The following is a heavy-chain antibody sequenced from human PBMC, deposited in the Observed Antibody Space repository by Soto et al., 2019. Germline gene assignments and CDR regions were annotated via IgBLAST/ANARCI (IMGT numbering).Heavy chain of an antibody. V-gene: IGHV3-48*03. CDR2: IGTSGKTI. J-gene: IGHJ6*02. Sequence: GSLRLSCAVSGFTFSSYEMNWVRQAPGKGLEWVSYIGTSGKTIYYADSVRGRFTISRDNAKNSLYLQMNSLRAEDTAVYFCARDPAIYSGKFDYGLDVWGRGTTVTVSS. D-gene: IGHD4-4*01. CDR1: GFTFSSYE. CDR3: ARDPAIYSGKFDYGLDV.